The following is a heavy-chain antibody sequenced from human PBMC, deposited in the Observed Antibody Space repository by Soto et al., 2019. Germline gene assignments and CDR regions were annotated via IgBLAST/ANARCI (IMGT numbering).Heavy chain of an antibody. D-gene: IGHD3-3*01. CDR2: IYYSGST. J-gene: IGHJ4*02. CDR3: EREASYDLEFDY. CDR1: GGSISSYY. Sequence: SETLSLTCTVSGGSISSYYWSWIRQPPGKGLEWIGYIYYSGSTNYNPSLKSRVTISVDTSKNQFSLKLSSVTAADTAVYYCEREASYDLEFDYWGQGTLVTVSS. V-gene: IGHV4-59*01.